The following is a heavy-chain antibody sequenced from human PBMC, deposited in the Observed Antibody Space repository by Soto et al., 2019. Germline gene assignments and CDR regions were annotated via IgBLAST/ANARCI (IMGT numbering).Heavy chain of an antibody. Sequence: QLQLQESGSGLVKPSQTLSLTSAVSGGSVSSGGYSWGWIPQPPGQGLEWIGYIYHSGSTYYNSSLKSRVTVSVDRSKNPFSLKLSSVTAGDTAVYYCASYLGGYYGIDVWGQGTTLSVSS. J-gene: IGHJ6*02. CDR2: IYHSGST. CDR1: GGSVSSGGYS. D-gene: IGHD7-27*01. V-gene: IGHV4-30-2*01. CDR3: ASYLGGYYGIDV.